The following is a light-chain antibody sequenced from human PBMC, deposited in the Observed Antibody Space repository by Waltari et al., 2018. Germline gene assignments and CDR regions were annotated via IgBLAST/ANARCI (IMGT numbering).Light chain of an antibody. CDR2: AAS. Sequence: TQLTQSPSSLAASVGDRVTISCRTSQVILCYLAWYQQKPGKAPKLLIYAASTLQSGVPSSFSGSGSGMDFNIPISNLQPEDFATYYCQQLKSYPITFGGGTKVEIK. V-gene: IGKV1-9*01. CDR3: QQLKSYPIT. J-gene: IGKJ4*01. CDR1: QVILCY.